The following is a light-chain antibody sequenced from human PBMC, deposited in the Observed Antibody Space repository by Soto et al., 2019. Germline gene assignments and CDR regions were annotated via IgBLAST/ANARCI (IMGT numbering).Light chain of an antibody. CDR1: QTVSSN. J-gene: IGKJ5*01. CDR3: QQYNNWPIT. CDR2: GAS. Sequence: EIALTQCQARLTLPPGERATRSWRASQTVSSNLAWYQQKPGQAPRLLIYGASTRATGIPARFSGSGSATEFTLTISSLQSEDFAVYYCQQYNNWPITFGQGTRLEIK. V-gene: IGKV3-15*01.